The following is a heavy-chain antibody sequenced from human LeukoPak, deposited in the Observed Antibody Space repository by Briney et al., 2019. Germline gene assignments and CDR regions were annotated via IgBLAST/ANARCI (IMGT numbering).Heavy chain of an antibody. J-gene: IGHJ4*02. Sequence: SETLSLTCTVSGGSITHYYWTWIRQPPGKGLEWIGYIYYSGSTNYNPSLKSRVTISVDTSKNQFSLKLSSVTAADTAVYYCAAHGATILNYWGQGTLVTVSS. D-gene: IGHD5-12*01. CDR3: AAHGATILNY. CDR1: GGSITHYY. CDR2: IYYSGST. V-gene: IGHV4-59*01.